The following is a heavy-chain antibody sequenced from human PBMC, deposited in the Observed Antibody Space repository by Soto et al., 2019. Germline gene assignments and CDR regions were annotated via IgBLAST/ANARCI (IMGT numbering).Heavy chain of an antibody. J-gene: IGHJ5*02. Sequence: ASVKVSCKASGYTFTSYGISWVRQAPGQGLEWMGWISAYNGNTNYAQKLQGRVTMTTDTSTSTAYMELRSLRSDDTAVYYCARVPRGQLLHRFDPWGQGTLVTVSS. CDR2: ISAYNGNT. D-gene: IGHD2-2*01. V-gene: IGHV1-18*01. CDR1: GYTFTSYG. CDR3: ARVPRGQLLHRFDP.